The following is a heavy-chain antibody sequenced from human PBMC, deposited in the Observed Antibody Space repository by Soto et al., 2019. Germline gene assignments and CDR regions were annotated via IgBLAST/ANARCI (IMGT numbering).Heavy chain of an antibody. CDR3: ARRVHDDILTGYPPQDYYYYMDV. D-gene: IGHD3-9*01. J-gene: IGHJ6*03. CDR1: GGSISSSSYY. Sequence: QLQLQESGPGLVKPSETLSLTCTVSGGSISSSSYYWGWIRQPPGKGLEWMGSIYYSGSTYYNPSRKSRVSISVDTSMNQFSMKLSSVTAADTAVYYCARRVHDDILTGYPPQDYYYYMDVWGKGTTVTVSS. V-gene: IGHV4-39*01. CDR2: IYYSGST.